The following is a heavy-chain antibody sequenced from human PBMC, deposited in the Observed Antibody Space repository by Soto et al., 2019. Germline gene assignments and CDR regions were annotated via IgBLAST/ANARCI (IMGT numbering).Heavy chain of an antibody. V-gene: IGHV3-23*01. CDR3: AKGSLLAARLSRFDP. D-gene: IGHD6-6*01. J-gene: IGHJ5*02. CDR2: IVGGGGSA. CDR1: GFTFNNYA. Sequence: EVQLLESGGGLVQPGGSLRLSCAASGFTFNNYAMTWVRQAPGKGLEWVSTIVGGGGSAYYADSVKGRFTISRDNSKNTMYLQMNTLRADDTAVYYCAKGSLLAARLSRFDPWGQGTLVTVSS.